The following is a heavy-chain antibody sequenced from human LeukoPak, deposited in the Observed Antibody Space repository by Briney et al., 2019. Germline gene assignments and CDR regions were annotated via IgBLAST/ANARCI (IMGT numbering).Heavy chain of an antibody. CDR1: GGSISSYY. Sequence: SETLSLTCTVSGGSISSYYWSWIRQPPGKGLEWIGYIYYSGSTYYNPSLKSRVTISVDTSKNQFSLKLSSVTAADTAVYYCARDRRAIRSGVLYYYYGMDVWGQGTTVTVSS. D-gene: IGHD7-27*01. CDR3: ARDRRAIRSGVLYYYYGMDV. J-gene: IGHJ6*02. CDR2: IYYSGST. V-gene: IGHV4-59*12.